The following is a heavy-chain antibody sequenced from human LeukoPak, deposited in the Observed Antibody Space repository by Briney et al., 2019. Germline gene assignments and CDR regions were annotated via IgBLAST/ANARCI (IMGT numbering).Heavy chain of an antibody. CDR1: GFTFSSYA. D-gene: IGHD3-3*01. CDR2: ISGSGGST. Sequence: PGGSLRLSCAASGFTFSSYAMSWVRQAPGKGREWVSAISGSGGSTYYSDSVKGRFAISRDNFKNTLYLQMNSLRAEDTAVYYCATHYDFWSGYFDYWGQGTLVTVSS. V-gene: IGHV3-23*01. CDR3: ATHYDFWSGYFDY. J-gene: IGHJ4*02.